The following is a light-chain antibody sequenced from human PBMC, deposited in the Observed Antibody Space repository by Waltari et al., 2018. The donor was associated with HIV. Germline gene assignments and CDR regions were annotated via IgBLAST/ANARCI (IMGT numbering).Light chain of an antibody. J-gene: IGKJ2*01. CDR3: QQRRT. CDR2: DAS. Sequence: EMVLTQSPATLSLSPGERPTLSCRASQGVSSDLAWYQQKPGQAPRLLIYDASNRATGIPARFSGSGSWTDFTLTISSLKPEDFAVYYCQQRRTFGQGTKLEI. V-gene: IGKV3-11*01. CDR1: QGVSSD.